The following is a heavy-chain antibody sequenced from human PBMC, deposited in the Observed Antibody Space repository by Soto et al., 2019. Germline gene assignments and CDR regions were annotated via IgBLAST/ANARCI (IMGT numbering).Heavy chain of an antibody. J-gene: IGHJ6*02. Sequence: SLRLSCAASGFTVDDYAMHWVRQAPGKGLEWVSGISWNSGSIGYADSVKGRFTISRDNAKNSLYLQMNSLRAEDTALYYCAKDLCGGDCYPSGMDVWGQGTTVTVSS. CDR1: GFTVDDYA. CDR2: ISWNSGSI. CDR3: AKDLCGGDCYPSGMDV. V-gene: IGHV3-9*01. D-gene: IGHD2-21*02.